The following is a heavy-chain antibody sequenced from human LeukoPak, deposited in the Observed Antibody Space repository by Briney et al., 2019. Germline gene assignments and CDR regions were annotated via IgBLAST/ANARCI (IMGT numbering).Heavy chain of an antibody. V-gene: IGHV3-30*02. D-gene: IGHD1-26*01. CDR3: AKESQLSYSGTFYIDY. Sequence: GGSLRLSCAASGFTFSNYGMHWVRQAPGKGLEWVGFIRYDGSNEYYADSVKGRFTISRDGSKNTLYLQMNSLRAEDTAVYYCAKESQLSYSGTFYIDYWGQGTLVTVSS. J-gene: IGHJ4*02. CDR2: IRYDGSNE. CDR1: GFTFSNYG.